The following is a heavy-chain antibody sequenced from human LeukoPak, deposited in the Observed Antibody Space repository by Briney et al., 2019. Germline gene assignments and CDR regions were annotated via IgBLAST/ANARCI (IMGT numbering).Heavy chain of an antibody. Sequence: GGSLRLSCAASGFTFSDYGMHWVRQAPGKGLEWVAVIWYDGSDKYYADSVEGRFTVSRDNSKYTLNLQMNSLRAEDTAVYYCARTSMRLATAGLVDYWGQGTLVTVSS. CDR3: ARTSMRLATAGLVDY. CDR2: IWYDGSDK. V-gene: IGHV3-33*01. CDR1: GFTFSDYG. J-gene: IGHJ4*02. D-gene: IGHD6-13*01.